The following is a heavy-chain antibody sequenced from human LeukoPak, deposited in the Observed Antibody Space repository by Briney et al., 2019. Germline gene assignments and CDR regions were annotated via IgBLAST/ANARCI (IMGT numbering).Heavy chain of an antibody. J-gene: IGHJ4*02. CDR1: GFTFSDYY. V-gene: IGHV3-11*01. CDR2: IGSSGSTI. Sequence: GGSLRLSCAASGFTFSDYYMSWLRQAPGKGLEWVSYIGSSGSTIYYADSVKGRFTISRDNAKNSLYLQMNSLRAEDTAVYYCAREDPITGTTLSDYWGQGTLVTVSS. D-gene: IGHD1-20*01. CDR3: AREDPITGTTLSDY.